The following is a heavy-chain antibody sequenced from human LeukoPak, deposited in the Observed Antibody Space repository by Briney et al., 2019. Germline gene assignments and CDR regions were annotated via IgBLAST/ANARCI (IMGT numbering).Heavy chain of an antibody. Sequence: PGGSLRLSCAASGITFSNAWMTWVRQAPGKGLEWVGRIKSKTDGGATDYAAPVKGRFTISRDDSKHTLYLQMNSPKTEDTAVYYCTTYDYAASEIWGQGTVVTVSS. CDR3: TTYDYAASEI. V-gene: IGHV3-15*01. J-gene: IGHJ3*02. D-gene: IGHD3-16*01. CDR1: GITFSNAW. CDR2: IKSKTDGGAT.